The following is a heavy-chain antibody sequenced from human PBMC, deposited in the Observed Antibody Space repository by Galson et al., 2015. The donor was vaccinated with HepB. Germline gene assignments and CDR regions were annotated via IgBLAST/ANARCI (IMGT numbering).Heavy chain of an antibody. CDR2: IIPIFGTA. D-gene: IGHD6-25*01. CDR3: ARGGYTLSGGYYYYYYMDV. V-gene: IGHV1-69*13. Sequence: SVKVSCKASGGTFSSYAISWVRQAPGQGLEWMGGIIPIFGTANYAQKFQGRVTITADESTSTAYMELSSLRSEDTAVYYCARGGYTLSGGYYYYYYMDVWGKGTTVTVSS. CDR1: GGTFSSYA. J-gene: IGHJ6*03.